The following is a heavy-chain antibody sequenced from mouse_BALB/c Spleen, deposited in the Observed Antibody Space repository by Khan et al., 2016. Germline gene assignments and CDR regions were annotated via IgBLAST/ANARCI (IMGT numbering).Heavy chain of an antibody. CDR3: TRSPTATRYFDV. J-gene: IGHJ1*01. CDR2: IRYSGST. D-gene: IGHD1-2*01. Sequence: EVQLQESGPGLVKPSQSLSLTCTVTGYSITSDYAWNWIRQFPGNKLEWMGYIRYSGSTTYKPSLKSRISIPRDTSKNQFFLQLYSVTTEDTATYYCTRSPTATRYFDVWGAGTTVTVSS. CDR1: GYSITSDYA. V-gene: IGHV3-2*02.